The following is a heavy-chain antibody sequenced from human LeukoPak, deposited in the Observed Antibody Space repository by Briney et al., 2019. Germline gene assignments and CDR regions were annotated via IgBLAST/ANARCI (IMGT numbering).Heavy chain of an antibody. J-gene: IGHJ4*02. V-gene: IGHV3-23*01. CDR1: GFTFSSYA. CDR2: MSRGGDSS. CDR3: AKEVYGSGPYYLDY. D-gene: IGHD3-10*01. Sequence: QPGGSLRLSCVASGFTFSSYAMSWVRQASGKGLQWVSGMSRGGDSSYYADSVKGRFTISRDNSRNTLYLQMNSLRAEDTAIYYCAKEVYGSGPYYLDYWGQGTLVTVSS.